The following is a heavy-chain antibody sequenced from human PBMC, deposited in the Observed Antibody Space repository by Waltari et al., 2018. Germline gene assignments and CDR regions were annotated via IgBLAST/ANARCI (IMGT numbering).Heavy chain of an antibody. CDR2: IYYSGST. D-gene: IGHD3-3*01. CDR1: GGSIRSSRYY. J-gene: IGHJ3*02. Sequence: QLQLQESGPGLVKPSETLSLTCTVSGGSIRSSRYYGGWIRQPPSKGLGWIGTIYYSGSTYYNPSLKSRVTISVDTSKNQFSLKLSSVTAADTAVYYCARDPPDYDFWSGYSTGDAFDIWGQGTMVTVSS. CDR3: ARDPPDYDFWSGYSTGDAFDI. V-gene: IGHV4-39*07.